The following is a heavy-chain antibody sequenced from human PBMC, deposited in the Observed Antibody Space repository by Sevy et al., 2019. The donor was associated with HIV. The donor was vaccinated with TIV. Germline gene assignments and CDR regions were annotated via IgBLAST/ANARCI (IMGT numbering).Heavy chain of an antibody. CDR2: TYYRSKWWN. CDR3: ARDGGANWDGRPSGTVFDY. D-gene: IGHD1-1*01. V-gene: IGHV6-1*01. J-gene: IGHJ4*02. Sequence: QSLTLSLTCAISGDGVSSRGTVWNWIRQSPSRGLEWLGRTYYRSKWWNNYALSVKSRISINPDTSKNQVSLHLNSVTPDDTAVYYCARDGGANWDGRPSGTVFDYWGQGTLVTVSS. CDR1: GDGVSSRGTV.